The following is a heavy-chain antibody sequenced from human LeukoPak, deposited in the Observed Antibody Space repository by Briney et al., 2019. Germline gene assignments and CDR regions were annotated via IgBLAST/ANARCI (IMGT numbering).Heavy chain of an antibody. D-gene: IGHD2-8*01. CDR1: GYTFTSYG. V-gene: IGHV1-18*01. J-gene: IGHJ4*02. CDR2: ISAYNGNT. Sequence: ASVKVSCKASGYTFTSYGISWVRQAPGQGLEWMGWISAYNGNTNYAQKFQGRVTITADESTSTAYMELSSLRSEDTAVYYCASSNLYCTNGVCYTVFDYWGQGTLVTVSS. CDR3: ASSNLYCTNGVCYTVFDY.